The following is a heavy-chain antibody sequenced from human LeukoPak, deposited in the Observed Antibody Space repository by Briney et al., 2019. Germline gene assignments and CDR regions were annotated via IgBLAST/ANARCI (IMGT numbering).Heavy chain of an antibody. CDR2: IYPGDSDT. Sequence: GESLKISCKGSGYSFTSYWIGWVRPMPGKGLEWVGIIYPGDSDTRYSPSFQGQVTISADKSISTAYLQWSSLKASDTAMYYCAIRDYRHYYYMDVWGKGTTVTVSS. D-gene: IGHD4-17*01. CDR3: AIRDYRHYYYMDV. V-gene: IGHV5-51*01. J-gene: IGHJ6*03. CDR1: GYSFTSYW.